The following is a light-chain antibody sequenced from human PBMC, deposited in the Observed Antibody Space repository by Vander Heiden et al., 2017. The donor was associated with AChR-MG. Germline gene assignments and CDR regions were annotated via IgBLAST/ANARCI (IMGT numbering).Light chain of an antibody. V-gene: IGKV1-33*01. CDR3: QQYDNLPLT. CDR2: DAS. Sequence: DIQMTQSSSSLSASVGDRGTITCQASQDISNYLNWYQQKPGKAPKLLIYDASNLETGVPSRFSGSGSGTDFTFTISSLQPEDIATYYCQQYDNLPLTFGHGTKVDIK. CDR1: QDISNY. J-gene: IGKJ3*01.